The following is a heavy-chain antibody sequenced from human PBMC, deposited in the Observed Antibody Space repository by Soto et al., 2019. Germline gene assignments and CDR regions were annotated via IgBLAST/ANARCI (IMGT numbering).Heavy chain of an antibody. D-gene: IGHD6-6*01. CDR3: AKNSYRSSPHYYYCYGMAV. Sequence: LRLSCAASGFTFSSYWMSWVSQAPGKGLEWVANIERDGSEKYYVDSVKGRFTISRDNAKNSLYLQMNSLRAEDTAVYYCAKNSYRSSPHYYYCYGMAVWGQGTTVTVSS. J-gene: IGHJ6*02. CDR1: GFTFSSYW. V-gene: IGHV3-7*01. CDR2: IERDGSEK.